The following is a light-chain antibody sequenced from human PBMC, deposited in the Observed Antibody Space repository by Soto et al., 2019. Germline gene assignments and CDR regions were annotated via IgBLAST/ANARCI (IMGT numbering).Light chain of an antibody. V-gene: IGKV3-11*01. J-gene: IGKJ5*01. CDR1: QSVSSY. Sequence: TVLPQSAENLSLWRGERATISCRASQSVSSYLAWYQQKPGQAHRLLIYDASNRATGIPDRFSGSGSGTDFTLTISSLEPEDFAVYYCQQYNNWPPITFGQGTRLEIK. CDR3: QQYNNWPPIT. CDR2: DAS.